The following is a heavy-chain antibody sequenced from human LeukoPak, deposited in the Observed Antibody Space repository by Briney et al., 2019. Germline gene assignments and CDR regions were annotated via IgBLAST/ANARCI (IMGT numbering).Heavy chain of an antibody. CDR3: ARGPPYYYYRMDV. J-gene: IGHJ6*02. CDR1: GGSFSGYY. CDR2: INHSGST. V-gene: IGHV4-34*01. Sequence: SETLSLTCAVYGGSFSGYYWSWIRQPPGKGLEWIGEINHSGSTNYNPSLKSRVTISVDTSKNQFSLKLSSVTAADTAVYYCARGPPYYYYRMDVWGQGTTVTVSS.